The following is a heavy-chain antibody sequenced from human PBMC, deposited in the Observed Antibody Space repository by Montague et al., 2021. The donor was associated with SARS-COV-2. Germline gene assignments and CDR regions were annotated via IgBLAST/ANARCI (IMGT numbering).Heavy chain of an antibody. D-gene: IGHD2-15*01. J-gene: IGHJ4*02. V-gene: IGHV3-9*01. Sequence: SLRLSCALSGLAVSGNYMTWVRQAPGKGLEWVSGISWNSGSTGYADSVKGRFTISRDNAKNSLYLQMNSLRAEDTALYYCAKEVGESPSFDYWGQGTLVTVSS. CDR1: GLAVSGNY. CDR2: ISWNSGST. CDR3: AKEVGESPSFDY.